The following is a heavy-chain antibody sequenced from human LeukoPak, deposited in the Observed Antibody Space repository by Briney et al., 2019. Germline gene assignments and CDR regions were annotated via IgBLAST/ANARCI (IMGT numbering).Heavy chain of an antibody. J-gene: IGHJ4*02. CDR3: ARGYGENSDYHLKY. D-gene: IGHD4-11*01. Sequence: GGSLRLSCAASGFTFNSYVMHWVRQAPGKGPEWVAVIEYDENRKYYEDSVKGRFTISRDNSKNMLYLQINSLTTEDTAVYYCARGYGENSDYHLKYWGQGTLVTVSS. CDR2: IEYDENRK. CDR1: GFTFNSYV. V-gene: IGHV3-30*03.